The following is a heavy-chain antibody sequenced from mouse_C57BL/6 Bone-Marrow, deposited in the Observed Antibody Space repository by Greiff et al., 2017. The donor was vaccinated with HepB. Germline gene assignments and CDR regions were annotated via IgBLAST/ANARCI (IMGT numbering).Heavy chain of an antibody. Sequence: QVQLKQSGAELVRPGTSVKMSCKASGYTFTNYWIGWAKQRPGHGLEWIGDIYPGGGYTNYNEKFKGKATLTADKSSSTAYMQFSSLTSEDSAIYDCARTNFYYAMDYWGQGTSVTVSS. CDR3: ARTNFYYAMDY. J-gene: IGHJ4*01. D-gene: IGHD4-1*01. CDR2: IYPGGGYT. V-gene: IGHV1-63*01. CDR1: GYTFTNYW.